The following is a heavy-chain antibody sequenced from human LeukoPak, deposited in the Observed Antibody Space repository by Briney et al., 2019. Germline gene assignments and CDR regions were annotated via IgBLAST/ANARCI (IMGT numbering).Heavy chain of an antibody. CDR2: IYTSGST. CDR3: ARHYYDSSGYDAFDI. D-gene: IGHD3-22*01. V-gene: IGHV4-39*07. J-gene: IGHJ3*02. CDR1: GGSISSSSYY. Sequence: SETLSLTCTVSGGSISSSSYYWGWIRQPPGKGLEWIGRIYTSGSTNYNPSLKSRVTMSVDRSKNQFSLKLRSVTAADTALYYCARHYYDSSGYDAFDIWGQGTMVTVSS.